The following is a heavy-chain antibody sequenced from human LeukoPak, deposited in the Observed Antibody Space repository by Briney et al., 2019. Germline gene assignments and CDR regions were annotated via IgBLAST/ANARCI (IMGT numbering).Heavy chain of an antibody. CDR2: ISYDASTK. V-gene: IGHV3-30*18. CDR3: AKEPTSYRSDWYFQH. D-gene: IGHD6-25*01. Sequence: GGSLRLSCAASGFTFSNYGMQWVRQAPDKGLEWVAVISYDASTKFYADSVKGRFTISRDNSKNTLDLQMYSLRPEDTAVYYCAKEPTSYRSDWYFQHWGRGALVTVSS. CDR1: GFTFSNYG. J-gene: IGHJ1*01.